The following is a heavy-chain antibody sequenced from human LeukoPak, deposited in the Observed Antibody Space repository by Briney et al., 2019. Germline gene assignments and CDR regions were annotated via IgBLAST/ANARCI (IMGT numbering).Heavy chain of an antibody. Sequence: PGGSLRLSCAASGFTFTDYWMSWVRQAPGKGLEWVANIKRDGSEKYYVDSVKGRFTISRDNAKNSLYLQMNSLRAEDTAVYYCARQQDYGQYTAWYFDLWGRGTLVTVSS. V-gene: IGHV3-7*01. CDR2: IKRDGSEK. CDR3: ARQQDYGQYTAWYFDL. J-gene: IGHJ2*01. D-gene: IGHD4-17*01. CDR1: GFTFTDYW.